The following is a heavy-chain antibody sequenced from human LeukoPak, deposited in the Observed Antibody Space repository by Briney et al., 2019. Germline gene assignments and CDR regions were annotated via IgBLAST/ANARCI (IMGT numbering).Heavy chain of an antibody. CDR1: GFTFSSYG. CDR3: ARGPNSNWSGLDF. CDR2: IWYDGSNK. D-gene: IGHD6-6*01. J-gene: IGHJ4*02. Sequence: GGSLRLSCAASGFTFSSYGMHWVRQAPGKGLEWVAVIWYDGSNKYYADSVKGLFTISRDNSKNTLYLQMNSLRAEDTAVYYCARGPNSNWSGLDFWGQGTLLTVSS. V-gene: IGHV3-33*01.